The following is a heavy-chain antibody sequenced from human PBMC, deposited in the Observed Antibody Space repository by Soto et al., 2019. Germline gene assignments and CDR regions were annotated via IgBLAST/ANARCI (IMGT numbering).Heavy chain of an antibody. CDR1: GFTFSSYA. D-gene: IGHD4-17*01. J-gene: IGHJ4*02. CDR2: ISGSGGST. V-gene: IGHV3-23*01. CDR3: AKTPTVTTISLLDY. Sequence: PGGSLRLSCAASGFTFSSYAMSWVRQAPGKGLEWVSAISGSGGSTYYADSVKGRFTISRDNSKNTLYLQMNSLRAEDTAVYYCAKTPTVTTISLLDYWGQGTLVTVSS.